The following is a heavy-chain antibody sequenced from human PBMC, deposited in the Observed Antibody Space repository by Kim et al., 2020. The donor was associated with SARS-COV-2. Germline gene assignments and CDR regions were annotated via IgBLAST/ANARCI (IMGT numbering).Heavy chain of an antibody. CDR3: TRLDFWSGYYPDY. D-gene: IGHD3-3*01. Sequence: STRSRKGRLTISRDDSKSIAYLQMNNLKTEDTAVYYCTRLDFWSGYYPDYWGQGTLVTVSS. V-gene: IGHV3-49*01. J-gene: IGHJ4*02.